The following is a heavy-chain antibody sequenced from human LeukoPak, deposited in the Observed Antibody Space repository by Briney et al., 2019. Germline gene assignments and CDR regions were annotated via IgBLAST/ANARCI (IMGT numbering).Heavy chain of an antibody. V-gene: IGHV4-34*01. Sequence: PSETLSLTCAVYGGSFSGYYWSWIRQPPGKGLEWIGEINHSGSTNYNPSLKSRVTISVDTSKNQFSLKLSSVTAADTAVYYCARGRRIAAAGTWYYYYYYMDVWGKGTTVTVSS. CDR2: INHSGST. J-gene: IGHJ6*03. D-gene: IGHD6-13*01. CDR1: GGSFSGYY. CDR3: ARGRRIAAAGTWYYYYYYMDV.